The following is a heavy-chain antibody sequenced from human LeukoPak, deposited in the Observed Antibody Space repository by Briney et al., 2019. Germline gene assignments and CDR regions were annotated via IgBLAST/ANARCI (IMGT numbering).Heavy chain of an antibody. Sequence: NTGGSLRLSCAASGFTVSSKYMNWVRQPPGKGLEWIGSIYYSGSTYYNPSLKSRVTISVDTSKNQFSLKLSSVTAADTAVYYCASREWDTIFGVPAWFDPWGQGTLVTVSS. CDR3: ASREWDTIFGVPAWFDP. D-gene: IGHD3-3*01. CDR1: GFTVSSKY. CDR2: IYYSGST. J-gene: IGHJ5*02. V-gene: IGHV4-39*01.